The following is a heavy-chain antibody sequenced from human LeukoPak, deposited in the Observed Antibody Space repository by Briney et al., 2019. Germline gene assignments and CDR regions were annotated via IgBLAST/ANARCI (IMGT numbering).Heavy chain of an antibody. D-gene: IGHD1-14*01. V-gene: IGHV4-59*12. J-gene: IGHJ3*02. CDR1: GGSISSYY. CDR3: ARENLGRAFDI. Sequence: SETLSLTCTVSGGSISSYYWSWIRQPPGKGLEWIGEIYHSGSTNYNPSLKSRVTISVDKSKNQFSLKLSSVTAADTAVYYCARENLGRAFDIWGQGTMVTVSS. CDR2: IYHSGST.